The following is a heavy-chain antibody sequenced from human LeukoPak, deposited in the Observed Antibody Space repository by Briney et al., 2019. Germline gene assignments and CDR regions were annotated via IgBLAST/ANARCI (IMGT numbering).Heavy chain of an antibody. J-gene: IGHJ4*02. V-gene: IGHV3-23*01. CDR1: GFTLRNYA. CDR2: LNAGGGST. D-gene: IGHD2-15*01. CDR3: ATPIRDRYCSGGSCYSPFDF. Sequence: PGGSLRLSCAASGFTLRNYAMSWVRQAPGKGLEWVSALNAGGGSTHYADSVKGRFTISRDNSKNTLYLQMNSLGVEDTAVYYCATPIRDRYCSGGSCYSPFDFWGQGTLVTVSS.